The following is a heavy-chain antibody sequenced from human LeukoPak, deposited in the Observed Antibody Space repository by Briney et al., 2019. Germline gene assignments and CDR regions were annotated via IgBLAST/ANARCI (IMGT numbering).Heavy chain of an antibody. Sequence: SETLSLACTVSGGSISSYYWSWIRQPPGKGLEWIGYIYYSGSTNYNPSLKSRVTISVDTSKNQFSLKLSSVTAADTAVYYCARMGRGYASSGYLYRGAFDIWGQGTMVTVSS. J-gene: IGHJ3*02. V-gene: IGHV4-59*01. CDR1: GGSISSYY. CDR2: IYYSGST. CDR3: ARMGRGYASSGYLYRGAFDI. D-gene: IGHD3-22*01.